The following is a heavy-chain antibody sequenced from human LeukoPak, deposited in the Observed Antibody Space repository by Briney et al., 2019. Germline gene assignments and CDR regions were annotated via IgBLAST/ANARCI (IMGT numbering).Heavy chain of an antibody. D-gene: IGHD6-13*01. CDR2: IKQDGSEK. J-gene: IGHJ5*02. CDR3: ARDLEGAAAAYNYFDP. Sequence: PGGSLRLSCAASGFTFSSYWMSWVRQAPGKGLEWVANIKQDGSEKYYVDSVKGRFTISRDNAKNSLYLQMNSLRAEDTAVYYCARDLEGAAAAYNYFDPWGQGTLVTVSS. V-gene: IGHV3-7*03. CDR1: GFTFSSYW.